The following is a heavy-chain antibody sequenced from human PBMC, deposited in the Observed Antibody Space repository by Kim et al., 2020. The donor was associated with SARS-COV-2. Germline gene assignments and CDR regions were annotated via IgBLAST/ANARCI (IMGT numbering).Heavy chain of an antibody. J-gene: IGHJ6*02. V-gene: IGHV3-23*01. D-gene: IGHD6-13*01. Sequence: GGSLRLSCAASGFTFSSYAMSWVRQAPGKGLEWVSAISGSGGSTYYADSVKGRFTISRDNSKNTLYLQMNSLRAEDTAVYYCAPERHAGIAAAYYGMDVWGQGTTVTVSS. CDR3: APERHAGIAAAYYGMDV. CDR2: ISGSGGST. CDR1: GFTFSSYA.